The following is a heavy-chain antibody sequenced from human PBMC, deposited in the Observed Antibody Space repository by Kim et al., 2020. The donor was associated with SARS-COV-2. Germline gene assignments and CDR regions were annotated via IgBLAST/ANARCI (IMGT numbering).Heavy chain of an antibody. J-gene: IGHJ4*02. CDR2: IYPDDSDT. V-gene: IGHV5-51*01. Sequence: GESLKISCKGSGYTFTNYWIGWVRQMPGKGLEWMGIIYPDDSDTRYSPSFQGQVTISADKSISTAYLRWSSLKVSDTAMYYCARHDSADYWGQGTPVTVS. D-gene: IGHD2-21*01. CDR3: ARHDSADY. CDR1: GYTFTNYW.